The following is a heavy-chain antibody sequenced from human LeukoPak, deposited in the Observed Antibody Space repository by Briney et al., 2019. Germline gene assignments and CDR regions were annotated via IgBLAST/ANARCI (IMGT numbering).Heavy chain of an antibody. CDR2: IIPIFGTA. V-gene: IGHV1-69*01. CDR1: GGTFSSYA. D-gene: IGHD1/OR15-1a*01. J-gene: IGHJ3*02. CDR3: ATSTTGTTQGAFDI. Sequence: APVKVSCKASGGTFSSYAISWVRQAPGQGLEWMGGIIPIFGTANYAQKFQGRVTITADESASTAYMELSSLRSEDTAVHYCATSTTGTTQGAFDIWGQGTMVTVSS.